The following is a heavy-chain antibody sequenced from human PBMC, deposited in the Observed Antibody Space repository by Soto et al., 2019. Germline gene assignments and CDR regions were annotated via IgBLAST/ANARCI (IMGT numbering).Heavy chain of an antibody. Sequence: LTCTVSGGSFLSGNYYWSWIRQSPGKGREWSGDINSPESSYYNPTPSSRVYMSVATSKNTFSLNLRSVTPADTAVYFCDRDGIQLWLSGRDGFDAWGQGTPVTVSS. J-gene: IGHJ5*02. D-gene: IGHD5-18*01. V-gene: IGHV4-30-4*01. CDR1: GGSFLSGNYY. CDR2: INSPESS. CDR3: DRDGIQLWLSGRDGFDA.